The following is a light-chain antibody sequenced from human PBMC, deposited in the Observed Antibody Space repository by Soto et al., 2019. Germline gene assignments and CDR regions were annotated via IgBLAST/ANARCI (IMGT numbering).Light chain of an antibody. CDR2: NNN. CDR1: SSNIGSNT. CDR3: AAWDNSLSGGV. V-gene: IGLV1-44*01. J-gene: IGLJ3*02. Sequence: HSVLTQPPSASGTPGQRLTISCSGSSSNIGSNTVNWYQQLPGTAPKLLIYNNNERPSGVPDRFSGSKSGTTASLAISGLQSEDEADYYCAAWDNSLSGGVFGGGTKLTVL.